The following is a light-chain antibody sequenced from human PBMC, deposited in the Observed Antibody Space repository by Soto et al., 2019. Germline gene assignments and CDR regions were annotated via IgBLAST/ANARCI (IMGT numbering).Light chain of an antibody. CDR1: SSNIGAGSD. CDR2: HNS. Sequence: QPVLTQPPSVSGAPGQRVTISCTGRSSNIGAGSDVHWYQQLPGTAPKLLIYHNSNRPSGVPDRFSGSKSGTSASLAITGLQAEDEADYYCQSYDSSLSGSRVFGTGTKLTVL. CDR3: QSYDSSLSGSRV. V-gene: IGLV1-40*01. J-gene: IGLJ1*01.